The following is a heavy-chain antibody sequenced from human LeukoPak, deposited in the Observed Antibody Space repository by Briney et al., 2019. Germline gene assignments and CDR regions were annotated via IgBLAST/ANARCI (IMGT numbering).Heavy chain of an antibody. V-gene: IGHV3-53*01. J-gene: IGHJ4*02. CDR3: AVHPLKSYCYDSSGYPIVY. CDR1: GFTVSSNY. D-gene: IGHD3-22*01. Sequence: GGSLRLSCAASGFTVSSNYMSWVRQAPGKGLEWVSVIYSGGSTYYADSVKGRFTISRDNSKNTLYLQMNSLRAEDTAVYYCAVHPLKSYCYDSSGYPIVYWGQGTLVTVSS. CDR2: IYSGGST.